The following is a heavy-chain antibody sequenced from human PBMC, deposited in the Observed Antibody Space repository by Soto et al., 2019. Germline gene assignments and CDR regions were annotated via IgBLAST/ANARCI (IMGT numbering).Heavy chain of an antibody. Sequence: GDSVRVYFETALGTFSSFAFIWVRQAPGHGLEWMGGIIPLFGTTNYAQRFQGRVTITADESTSTAYMELSSLKSEDTAIYYCAKDTDHAYDFWGQGTLVT. CDR3: AKDTDHAYDF. CDR1: LGTFSSFA. V-gene: IGHV1-69*13. D-gene: IGHD3-16*01. J-gene: IGHJ4*02. CDR2: IIPLFGTT.